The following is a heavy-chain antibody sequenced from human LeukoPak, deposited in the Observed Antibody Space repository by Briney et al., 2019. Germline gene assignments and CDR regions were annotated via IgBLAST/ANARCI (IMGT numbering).Heavy chain of an antibody. J-gene: IGHJ6*03. D-gene: IGHD2-2*02. CDR3: ARANCSSTSCYSYYYYYMDV. CDR1: GFTFSSYA. CDR2: ISSSSSYI. Sequence: GGSLRLSCAASGFTFSSYAMSWVRQAPGKGLEWVSSISSSSSYIYYADSVKGRFTISRDNAKNSLYLQMNSLRAEDTAVYYCARANCSSTSCYSYYYYYMDVWGKGTTVTVSS. V-gene: IGHV3-21*01.